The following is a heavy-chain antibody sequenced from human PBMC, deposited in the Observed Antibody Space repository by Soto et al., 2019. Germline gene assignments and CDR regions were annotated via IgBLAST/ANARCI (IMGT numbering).Heavy chain of an antibody. CDR2: INSDGSST. D-gene: IGHD3-10*01. J-gene: IGHJ5*02. Sequence: EVQLVESGGGLVQPGGSLRLSCAASGFTFSSHWMHWVRQAPGKGLVWLSRINSDGSSTSYADSVKGRITISRDNANNMLYLQMNSLRAEDTAVYYCARDHSLVPMVSYNWFDPWGQGTLVTVSS. V-gene: IGHV3-74*01. CDR3: ARDHSLVPMVSYNWFDP. CDR1: GFTFSSHW.